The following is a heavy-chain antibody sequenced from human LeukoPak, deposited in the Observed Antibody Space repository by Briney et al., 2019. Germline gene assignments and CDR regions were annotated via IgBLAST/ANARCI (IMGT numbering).Heavy chain of an antibody. V-gene: IGHV4-39*07. CDR3: ARKRGWLQLRYFDY. J-gene: IGHJ4*02. CDR2: INHSGST. CDR1: GGSISSSSYY. Sequence: PSETLSLTCTVSGGSISSSSYYWSWIRQPPGKGLEWIGEINHSGSTNYNPSLKSRVTISVDTSKNQFSLKLSSVTAADTAVYYCARKRGWLQLRYFDYWGQGTLVTVSS. D-gene: IGHD5-24*01.